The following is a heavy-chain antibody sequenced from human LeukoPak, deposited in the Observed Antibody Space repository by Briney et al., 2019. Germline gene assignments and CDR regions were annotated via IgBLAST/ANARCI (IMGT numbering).Heavy chain of an antibody. J-gene: IGHJ4*02. D-gene: IGHD2-15*01. CDR1: GYTFTSYG. CDR3: ATYRQVLLPFES. V-gene: IGHV1-18*01. CDR2: ISAYNGNT. Sequence: ASVKVSCKASGYTFTSYGISWVRQAPGQGLEWMGWISAYNGNTHYAQKLQGRVTMTTDTSTSTVYMELRSLRAEDTAIYYCATYRQVLLPFESWGQGTLVTVSS.